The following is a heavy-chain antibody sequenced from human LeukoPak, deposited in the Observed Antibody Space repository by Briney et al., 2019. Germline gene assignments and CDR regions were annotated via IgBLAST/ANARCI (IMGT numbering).Heavy chain of an antibody. J-gene: IGHJ4*02. Sequence: LAGGSLRLSCAASGFTFSSYAMHWVRQAPGKGLEWVAVISYDGSNKYYADSVKGRFTISRDNSKNTLYLQMNSLRAEDTAVYYCARAGGLRWSAQSYYFDYWGQGTLVTVSS. CDR2: ISYDGSNK. CDR3: ARAGGLRWSAQSYYFDY. V-gene: IGHV3-30-3*01. D-gene: IGHD4-23*01. CDR1: GFTFSSYA.